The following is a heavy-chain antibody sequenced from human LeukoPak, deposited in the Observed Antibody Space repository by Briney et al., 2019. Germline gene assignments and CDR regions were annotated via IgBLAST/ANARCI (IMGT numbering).Heavy chain of an antibody. V-gene: IGHV3-21*01. Sequence: PGGSLRLSCAASGFTFSSYSMNWVRQAPGKGLEWVSSISSSSSYIYYADSVKGRFTISRDNAKNSLYLQMNSLRAEDTAVYYCARDTSGVPAASLGGWFDPWGQGTLVTVSS. CDR2: ISSSSSYI. CDR3: ARDTSGVPAASLGGWFDP. D-gene: IGHD2-2*01. CDR1: GFTFSSYS. J-gene: IGHJ5*02.